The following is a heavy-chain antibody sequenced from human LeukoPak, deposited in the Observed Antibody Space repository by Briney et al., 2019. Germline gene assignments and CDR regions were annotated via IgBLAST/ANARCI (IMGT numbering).Heavy chain of an antibody. J-gene: IGHJ3*02. CDR1: GFTFSDYY. D-gene: IGHD2-8*01. CDR3: ARGQYCTNGVCYDAFDI. V-gene: IGHV3-11*06. CDR2: ISSASSYT. Sequence: GGSLRLSCAASGFTFSDYYMSWIRQAPWKGLEWVSYISSASSYTSYADSVKGRFTISRDNAKNSLYLQMNSLRAEDTAVYYCARGQYCTNGVCYDAFDIWGQGTTVTVSS.